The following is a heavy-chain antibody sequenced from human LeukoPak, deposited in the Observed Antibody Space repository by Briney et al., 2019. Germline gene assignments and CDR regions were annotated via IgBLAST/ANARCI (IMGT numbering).Heavy chain of an antibody. Sequence: SETLSLTCTVSGGSISSSDYYWGWIRQPPGKGLEWIGCIYYSGGTYYNPSLKSRVTISVDTSKYQFSLMLSSVTAADTAVYYCASASRLGYYYYSMDVWGKGTTVTVSS. J-gene: IGHJ6*03. CDR1: GGSISSSDYY. CDR2: IYYSGGT. V-gene: IGHV4-39*07. CDR3: ASASRLGYYYYSMDV. D-gene: IGHD6-6*01.